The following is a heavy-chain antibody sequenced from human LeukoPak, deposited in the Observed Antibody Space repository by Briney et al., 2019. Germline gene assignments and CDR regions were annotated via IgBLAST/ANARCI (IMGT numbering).Heavy chain of an antibody. CDR3: ARSPYYYDAFDI. V-gene: IGHV4-4*09. J-gene: IGHJ3*02. Sequence: SETLSLTCTVSGGSISSYYWSWIRQPPGKGLEWIGYIYTSGSTNYNPFLKSRVTISVDTSKNQFSLKLSSVTAADTAVYYCARSPYYYDAFDIWGQGTMVTVSS. D-gene: IGHD3-10*01. CDR1: GGSISSYY. CDR2: IYTSGST.